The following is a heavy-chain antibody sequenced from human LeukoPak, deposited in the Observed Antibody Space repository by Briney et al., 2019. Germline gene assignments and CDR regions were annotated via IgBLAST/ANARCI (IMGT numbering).Heavy chain of an antibody. CDR3: ARERTYSGSGSTYPYYDY. D-gene: IGHD3-10*01. CDR1: GFMFSSCW. CDR2: IKPDGSEK. Sequence: GGSLRLSCAASGFMFSSCWMSWVRQSPGKGLEWVANIKPDGSEKYYVDSVKGRFTISRDNAKNALYLEMNSLRVGDTAVYYCARERTYSGSGSTYPYYDYCGQGTLVTVSS. V-gene: IGHV3-7*01. J-gene: IGHJ4*02.